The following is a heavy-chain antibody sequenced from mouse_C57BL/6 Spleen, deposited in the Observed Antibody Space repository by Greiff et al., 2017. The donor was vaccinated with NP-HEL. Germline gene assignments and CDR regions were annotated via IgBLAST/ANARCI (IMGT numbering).Heavy chain of an antibody. V-gene: IGHV1-59*01. CDR3: ARERSSGYCIDY. CDR1: GYTFTSYW. D-gene: IGHD3-2*02. CDR2: IDPSDSYT. Sequence: QVQLQQPGAELVRPGTSVKLSCKASGYTFTSYWMHWVKQRPGQGLEWIGVIDPSDSYTNYNQKFKGKATLTVDTSSSTAYMQLSSLTSEDSAVYYCARERSSGYCIDYWGQGTTLTVSS. J-gene: IGHJ2*01.